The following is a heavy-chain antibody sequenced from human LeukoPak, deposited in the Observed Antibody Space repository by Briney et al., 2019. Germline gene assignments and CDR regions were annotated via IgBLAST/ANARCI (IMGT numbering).Heavy chain of an antibody. J-gene: IGHJ5*02. V-gene: IGHV4-30-2*01. CDR2: IYHSGST. Sequence: SQTLSLTCAVSGGSISSGGYSWSWLRQPPGKGLEWIGYIYHSGSTYYNPSLKSRVTISVDRSKNQFSLKLSSVTAADTAVYYCARGWDGNWFDPWGQGTLVTVSS. CDR3: ARGWDGNWFDP. CDR1: GGSISSGGYS. D-gene: IGHD1-26*01.